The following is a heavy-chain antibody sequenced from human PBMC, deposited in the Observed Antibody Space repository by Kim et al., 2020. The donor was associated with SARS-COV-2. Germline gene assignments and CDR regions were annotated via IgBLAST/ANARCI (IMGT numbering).Heavy chain of an antibody. CDR3: ARHSGYSSGWYPFDY. J-gene: IGHJ4*02. CDR2: IYYSGST. D-gene: IGHD6-19*01. Sequence: SETLSLTCTVSGGSISSSSYYWGWIRQPPGKGLEWIGSIYYSGSTYYNPSLKSRVTISVDTSKNQFSLKLSSVTAADTAVYYCARHSGYSSGWYPFDYWGQGTLVTVSS. V-gene: IGHV4-39*01. CDR1: GGSISSSSYY.